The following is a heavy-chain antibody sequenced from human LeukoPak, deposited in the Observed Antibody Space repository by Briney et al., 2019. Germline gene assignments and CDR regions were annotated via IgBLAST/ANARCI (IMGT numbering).Heavy chain of an antibody. J-gene: IGHJ3*02. D-gene: IGHD2-15*01. V-gene: IGHV3-53*01. CDR1: GFTVSSNY. CDR3: PSGGTGGYAFDI. CDR2: IYSGGSH. Sequence: GVSLRLFCAVSGFTVSSNYMNWVRQARGKGLEWVSVIYSGGSHYYAESVKGRFTISRDNSKKKLDLQMKSLRAEDTAVYYCPSGGTGGYAFDIWGQGTMVTNSS.